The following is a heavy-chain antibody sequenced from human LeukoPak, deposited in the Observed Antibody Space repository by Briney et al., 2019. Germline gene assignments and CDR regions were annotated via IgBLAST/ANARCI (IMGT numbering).Heavy chain of an antibody. CDR2: IYYSGST. Sequence: SETLSLTCTVSGGSFSSNSYYWGWIRQPPGKGLEWIGTIYYSGSTYYNPSLKSRVTISIDTSKNQFSLKLSSVTAADTAVYYCARDGWVRDNWFDPWGQGTLVTVSS. J-gene: IGHJ5*02. CDR1: GGSFSSNSYY. D-gene: IGHD3-10*01. CDR3: ARDGWVRDNWFDP. V-gene: IGHV4-39*07.